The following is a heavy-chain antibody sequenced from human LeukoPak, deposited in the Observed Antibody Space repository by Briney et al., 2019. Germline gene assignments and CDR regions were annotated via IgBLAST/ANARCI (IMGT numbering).Heavy chain of an antibody. V-gene: IGHV4-30-2*01. Sequence: SETLSLTCTVSGGSISSGGYYWSWIRQPPGKGLEWIGYIYHSGSTYYNPSLKSRVTISVDRSKNQFSLKLSSVTAADTAVYYRARENSGSGYYYMDVWGKGTTVTVSS. J-gene: IGHJ6*03. CDR1: GGSISSGGYY. CDR3: ARENSGSGYYYMDV. D-gene: IGHD1-26*01. CDR2: IYHSGST.